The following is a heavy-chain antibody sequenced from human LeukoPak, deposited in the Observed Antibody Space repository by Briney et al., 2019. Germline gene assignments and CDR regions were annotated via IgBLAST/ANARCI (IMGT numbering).Heavy chain of an antibody. CDR3: ARDNGGIAVAGFDY. V-gene: IGHV1-18*01. D-gene: IGHD6-19*01. CDR1: GYTFTSYG. J-gene: IGHJ4*02. Sequence: ASVKVSCKASGYTFTSYGISWVRQAPGQGLEWMGWISAYNGNTNYAQKLQGRVTMTTDTSTSAAYMELRSLRSDDTAVYYCARDNGGIAVAGFDYWGQGTLVTVSS. CDR2: ISAYNGNT.